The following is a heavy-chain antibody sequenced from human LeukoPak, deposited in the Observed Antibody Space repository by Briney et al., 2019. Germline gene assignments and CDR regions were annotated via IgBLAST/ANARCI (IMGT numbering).Heavy chain of an antibody. Sequence: SETLSLTCTVSGGSISSGSYYWSWIRQPAGKGLEWIGRIYTSGSTNYNPSLKSRVTISVDTSKNQFSLKLSSVTAADTAVYYCARDSEYCSSTSCIQGAFDIWGQGTMVTVSS. V-gene: IGHV4-61*02. D-gene: IGHD2-2*01. J-gene: IGHJ3*02. CDR3: ARDSEYCSSTSCIQGAFDI. CDR1: GGSISSGSYY. CDR2: IYTSGST.